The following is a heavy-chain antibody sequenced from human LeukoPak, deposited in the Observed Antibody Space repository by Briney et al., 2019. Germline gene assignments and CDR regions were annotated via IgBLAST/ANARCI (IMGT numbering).Heavy chain of an antibody. CDR3: AGGYAFDV. CDR2: TYYRSQWKN. J-gene: IGHJ3*01. Sequence: KTSQTVSLTCAISGDRVSHNNYAGNRIRRSPSRGLEWLGRTYYRSQWKNDYARFVMGRISVDPDTSKNQFSLHLRSVTPDDTAVYYCAGGYAFDVWGQGTMVTVSS. V-gene: IGHV6-1*01. CDR1: GDRVSHNNYA.